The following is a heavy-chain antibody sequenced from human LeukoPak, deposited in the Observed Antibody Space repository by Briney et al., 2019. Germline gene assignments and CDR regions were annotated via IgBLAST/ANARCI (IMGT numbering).Heavy chain of an antibody. Sequence: PGGSLRLSCATSGFTFSNYWMHWVRQAPGKGLVWVSRINSDGSSTSYADSVKGRFTISRDNAKNSLYLQMDSLRAEDTAVYYCAAGGSWYYNYWGQGTLVTVSS. CDR3: AAGGSWYYNY. CDR2: INSDGSST. D-gene: IGHD6-13*01. J-gene: IGHJ4*02. V-gene: IGHV3-74*01. CDR1: GFTFSNYW.